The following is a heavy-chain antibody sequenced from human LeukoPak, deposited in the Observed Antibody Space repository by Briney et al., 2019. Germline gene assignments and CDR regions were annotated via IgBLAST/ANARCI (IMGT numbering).Heavy chain of an antibody. CDR2: IRYDGSNK. D-gene: IGHD3-10*01. J-gene: IGHJ4*02. Sequence: GGSLRLSCAASGFTFSSYGMHWVRQAPGKGLEWVAFIRYDGSNKYYADSVKGRFTISRDNSKNTLYLQMNNLRAEDTAVYYCTNYGSGSYYIAVNYFDYWGQGTLVTVSS. CDR1: GFTFSSYG. V-gene: IGHV3-30*02. CDR3: TNYGSGSYYIAVNYFDY.